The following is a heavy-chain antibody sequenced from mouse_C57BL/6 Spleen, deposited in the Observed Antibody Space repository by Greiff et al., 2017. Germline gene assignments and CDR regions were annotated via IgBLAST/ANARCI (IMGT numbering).Heavy chain of an antibody. Sequence: EVQRVESGPGLVKPSQSLSLTCSVTGYSITSGYYWNWIRQFPGNKLEWMGYISYDGSNNYNPSLKNRISITRDTSKTQFFLKLNSVTTEDTATYYCASPAYYSNYGPFAYWGQGTLVTVSA. CDR2: ISYDGSN. J-gene: IGHJ3*01. CDR1: GYSITSGYY. D-gene: IGHD2-5*01. V-gene: IGHV3-6*01. CDR3: ASPAYYSNYGPFAY.